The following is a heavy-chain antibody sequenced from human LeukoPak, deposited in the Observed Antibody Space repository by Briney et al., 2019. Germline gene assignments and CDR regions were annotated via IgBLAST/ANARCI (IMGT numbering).Heavy chain of an antibody. J-gene: IGHJ4*02. Sequence: SETLSLTCTVSGGSLSGYYWTWIRQPPGKGLEWIGYIYYSGSTKYNPSLKSRVTISVDTSKNQFSLNLSSVTAADTAVYYCARVKDYGGNSGPLDYWGQGPLVTVSS. CDR2: IYYSGST. CDR3: ARVKDYGGNSGPLDY. CDR1: GGSLSGYY. D-gene: IGHD4-23*01. V-gene: IGHV4-59*01.